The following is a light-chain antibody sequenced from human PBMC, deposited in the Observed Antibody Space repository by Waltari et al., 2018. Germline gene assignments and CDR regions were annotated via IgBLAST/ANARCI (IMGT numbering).Light chain of an antibody. CDR3: QQRGSWPLT. V-gene: IGKV3-11*01. CDR2: DAS. CDR1: QTISNF. Sequence: EIVLTQSPPTLSLSPEERVTLSCRASQTISNFLGWYQQRPGRSPRLLIYDASTRAPGVPTRFSGSGSGTDFTLTISNLEPEDVAVYYCQQRGSWPLTFGGGTRVDI. J-gene: IGKJ4*01.